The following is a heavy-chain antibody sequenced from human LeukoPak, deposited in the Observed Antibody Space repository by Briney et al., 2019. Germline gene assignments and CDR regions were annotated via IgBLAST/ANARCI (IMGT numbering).Heavy chain of an antibody. J-gene: IGHJ4*02. V-gene: IGHV4-59*01. D-gene: IGHD1-26*01. CDR3: ARGSRLLSPIDY. CDR1: GGSISSYY. Sequence: SETLSLTCTVSGGSISSYYWSWIRQPPGKGLEWIGYIYYSGSTNYNPSLKSRVTISVDTSKNQFSLKLSSVTAADTAVYYCARGSRLLSPIDYWGQGTLSPSPQ. CDR2: IYYSGST.